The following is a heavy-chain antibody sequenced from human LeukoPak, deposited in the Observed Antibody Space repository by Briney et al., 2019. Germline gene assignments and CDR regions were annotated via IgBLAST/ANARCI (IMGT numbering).Heavy chain of an antibody. J-gene: IGHJ6*03. D-gene: IGHD1-7*01. CDR3: ARGRIPGTTGLSSYYMDV. V-gene: IGHV1-8*03. CDR1: GYTFTSYD. CDR2: MNPNSGNT. Sequence: ASVKVSCKASGYTFTSYDINWVRQATGQGLEWMGWMNPNSGNTGYAQKFQGRVTITRNTSISTAYTELSSLRSEDTAVYYCARGRIPGTTGLSSYYMDVWGKGTTVTVSS.